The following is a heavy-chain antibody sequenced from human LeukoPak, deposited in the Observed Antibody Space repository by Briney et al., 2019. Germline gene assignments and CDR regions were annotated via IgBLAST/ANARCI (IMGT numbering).Heavy chain of an antibody. V-gene: IGHV3-21*04. CDR2: ISSSSSYI. Sequence: GGSLRLSCAASGFTFSSYSMNWVRQAPGKGLGWVSSISSSSSYIYYADSVKGRFTISRDNAKNSLYLQMNSLRAEDTAVYYCAMTTVTTFRPGAFDIWGQGTMVTVSS. CDR1: GFTFSSYS. J-gene: IGHJ3*02. CDR3: AMTTVTTFRPGAFDI. D-gene: IGHD4-17*01.